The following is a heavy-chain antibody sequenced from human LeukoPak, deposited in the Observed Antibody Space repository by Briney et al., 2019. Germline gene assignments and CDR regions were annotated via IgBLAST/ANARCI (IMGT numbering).Heavy chain of an antibody. Sequence: PSETLSLTCTVSGGSISSYYWSWIRQPAGKGLEWIGRIYTSGSTNYNPSLKSRVTMSVDKSKNQFSLKLSSVTAADTAVYYCARGEYYYDSSGSRPHYYYYMDVWGKGTTVTVSS. J-gene: IGHJ6*03. D-gene: IGHD3-22*01. CDR1: GGSISSYY. CDR2: IYTSGST. V-gene: IGHV4-4*07. CDR3: ARGEYYYDSSGSRPHYYYYMDV.